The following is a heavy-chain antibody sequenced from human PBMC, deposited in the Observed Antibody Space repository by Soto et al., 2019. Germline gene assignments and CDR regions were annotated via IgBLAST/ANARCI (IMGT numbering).Heavy chain of an antibody. D-gene: IGHD6-13*01. V-gene: IGHV5-51*01. CDR1: GYSFTSYW. J-gene: IGHJ4*02. Sequence: PGESLKISCKGSGYSFTSYWIGWVRQMPGKGLEWMGIIYPGDSDTRYSPSFQGQVTISADKSISTAYLQWSSLKASDTAMYYCARQGLHSSSWSGCLSDWGQGTLVTVSS. CDR3: ARQGLHSSSWSGCLSD. CDR2: IYPGDSDT.